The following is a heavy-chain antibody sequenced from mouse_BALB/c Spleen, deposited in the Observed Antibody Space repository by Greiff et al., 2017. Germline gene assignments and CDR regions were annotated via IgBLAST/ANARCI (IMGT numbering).Heavy chain of an antibody. CDR2: INPSTGYT. D-gene: IGHD2-4*01. CDR1: GYTFTSYW. Sequence: QVQLQQSGAELAKPGASVKMSCKASGYTFTSYWMHWVKQRPGQGLEWIGYINPSTGYTEYNQKFKDKATLTADKSSSTAYMQLSSLTSEDSAVYYCARDYPGYWGQGTTLTVSS. J-gene: IGHJ2*01. CDR3: ARDYPGY. V-gene: IGHV1-7*01.